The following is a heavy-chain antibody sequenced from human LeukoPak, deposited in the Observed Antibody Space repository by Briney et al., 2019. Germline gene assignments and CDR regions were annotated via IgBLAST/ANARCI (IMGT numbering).Heavy chain of an antibody. J-gene: IGHJ4*02. CDR2: ISGNGGTT. V-gene: IGHV3-64*01. CDR1: GFTFSIYA. Sequence: PGGSLRLSCAASGFTFSIYAIHWVRQAPGKGLEFVSAISGNGGTTYYTNSVKGRFTISRDNSKNTLYLQMGSLRAEDMAVYYCARGTVTNFLGFDYWGQGTLVTVSS. D-gene: IGHD4-17*01. CDR3: ARGTVTNFLGFDY.